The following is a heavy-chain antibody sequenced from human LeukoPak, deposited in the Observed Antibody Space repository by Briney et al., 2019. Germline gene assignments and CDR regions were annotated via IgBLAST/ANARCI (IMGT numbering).Heavy chain of an antibody. CDR2: ISGSGATT. D-gene: IGHD7-27*01. J-gene: IGHJ3*02. V-gene: IGHV3-23*01. CDR1: GFTFSSYA. Sequence: GGSMRHSCAASGFTFSSYAMNWVRQSPGKGLEWVSSISGSGATTYYADSVQGRFTISRDNSKNTLYLQLNSLRAEDTAVYYCAKGRGNWGGWAFDIWGQGTMVTVSS. CDR3: AKGRGNWGGWAFDI.